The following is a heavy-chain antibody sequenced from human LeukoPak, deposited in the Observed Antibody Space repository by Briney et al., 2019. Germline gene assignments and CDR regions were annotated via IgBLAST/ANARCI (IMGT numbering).Heavy chain of an antibody. CDR2: IYTSGST. Sequence: SETLSLTCTVSGGSISSYYWSWIRQPPGKGLEWIGYIYTSGSTNYNPSLKSRVTISVDTSKNQFSLKLSSVTAADTAVYYCARDLVTVTKGFDIWGQGTMVSVSS. CDR1: GGSISSYY. CDR3: ARDLVTVTKGFDI. V-gene: IGHV4-59*01. J-gene: IGHJ3*02. D-gene: IGHD4-17*01.